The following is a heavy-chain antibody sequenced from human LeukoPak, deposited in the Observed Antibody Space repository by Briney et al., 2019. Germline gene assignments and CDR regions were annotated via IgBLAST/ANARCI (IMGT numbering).Heavy chain of an antibody. CDR2: INPNSGAT. Sequence: ASVKVSCKASGYTFSSYSITWVRQAPGQGLEWMGWINPNSGATKYAQKFQDRVTLTRDTSISTAYMDLSRLRSDDTAVYYCARDYSSDAFDIWGQGTMVTVSS. D-gene: IGHD2-21*01. CDR1: GYTFSSYS. V-gene: IGHV1-2*02. CDR3: ARDYSSDAFDI. J-gene: IGHJ3*02.